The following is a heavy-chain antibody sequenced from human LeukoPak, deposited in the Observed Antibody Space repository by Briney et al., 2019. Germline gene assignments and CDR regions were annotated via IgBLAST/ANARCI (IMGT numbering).Heavy chain of an antibody. V-gene: IGHV3-7*01. CDR3: ARSGWVGSGDAFDI. CDR1: GFTFSSYR. J-gene: IGHJ3*02. CDR2: IKQDRSEK. Sequence: PGGSLRLSCAASGFTFSSYRMSWVRQAPGKGLEWVANIKQDRSEKYYVDSVKGRFTISRDNAKNSLYLQMNSLRAEDTAVYYCARSGWVGSGDAFDIWGQGTMVTVSS. D-gene: IGHD6-19*01.